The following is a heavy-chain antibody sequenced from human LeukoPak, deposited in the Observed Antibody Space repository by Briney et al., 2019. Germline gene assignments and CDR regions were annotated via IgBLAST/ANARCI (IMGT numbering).Heavy chain of an antibody. CDR2: ISYDGSNK. CDR1: GFTFSSYA. V-gene: IGHV3-30-3*01. CDR3: ASPSGGY. Sequence: PGGSLRLSCAASGFTFSSYAMHWVRQAPGKGLEWVAVISYDGSNKYYADSVKGRFTISRDNSKNTLYLQMNSLRAEDTAVYYCASPSGGYWGQGTLVTVSS. D-gene: IGHD3-10*01. J-gene: IGHJ4*02.